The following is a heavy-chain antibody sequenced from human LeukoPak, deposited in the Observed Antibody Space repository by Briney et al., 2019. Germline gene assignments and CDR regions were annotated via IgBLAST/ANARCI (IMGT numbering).Heavy chain of an antibody. CDR2: ISYDGSNK. CDR1: GFTFSSYG. CDR3: AKDRYDSSGFDY. Sequence: GGSLRLSCAASGFTFSSYGMHWVRQAPGKGLEWVAVISYDGSNKYYADSVKGRFTISRDNSKNTLYLQMDSLRAEDTAVYYCAKDRYDSSGFDYWGRGTLVTVSS. D-gene: IGHD3-22*01. V-gene: IGHV3-30*18. J-gene: IGHJ4*02.